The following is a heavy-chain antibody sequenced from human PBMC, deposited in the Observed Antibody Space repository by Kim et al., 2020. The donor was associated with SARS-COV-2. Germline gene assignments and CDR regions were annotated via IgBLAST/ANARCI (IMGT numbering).Heavy chain of an antibody. CDR3: ARDHYTSGHLVFDY. CDR1: GFAFSSYF. J-gene: IGHJ4*02. Sequence: GGSLRLSCVGSGFAFSSYFMSWARQAPGKGLEWVATIKRDGTEKYYVDSVKGRFTNSRDNAKNTLYLQMNSLGAGDTAVYYCARDHYTSGHLVFDYWGQGALVTVSS. D-gene: IGHD4-4*01. CDR2: IKRDGTEK. V-gene: IGHV3-7*01.